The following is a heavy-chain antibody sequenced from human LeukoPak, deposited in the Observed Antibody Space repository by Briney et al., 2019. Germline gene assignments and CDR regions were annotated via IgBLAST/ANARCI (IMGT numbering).Heavy chain of an antibody. V-gene: IGHV1-2*02. J-gene: IGHJ4*02. CDR1: GYTFTGYY. D-gene: IGHD6-19*01. CDR3: ARVYTAGWYFWGY. Sequence: GASVKVSCKASGYTFTGYYKHWVRQAPGQGLEWMGWINPNSGGTNYAQNFQGRVTMTRDTSISTAYMELSRLRSDDTAVYYCARVYTAGWYFWGYWGQGTLVTVSS. CDR2: INPNSGGT.